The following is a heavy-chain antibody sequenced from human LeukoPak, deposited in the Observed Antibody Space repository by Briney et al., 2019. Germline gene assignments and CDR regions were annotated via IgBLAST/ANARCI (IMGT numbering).Heavy chain of an antibody. CDR1: GFTFSSYA. D-gene: IGHD3-10*01. CDR2: IYRTGSN. CDR3: ARLAQLGGSVFFDF. J-gene: IGHJ4*02. V-gene: IGHV4-31*02. Sequence: LRLSCAASGFTFSSYAMSWIRQHPGKGLEYIGYIYRTGSNYHNPSLKSRATISVDTSTNQFSLKLTSVTATDTAVYFCARLAQLGGSVFFDFWGQGSLVTVSS.